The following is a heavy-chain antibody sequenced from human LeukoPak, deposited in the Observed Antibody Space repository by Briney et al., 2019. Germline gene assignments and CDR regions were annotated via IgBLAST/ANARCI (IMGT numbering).Heavy chain of an antibody. D-gene: IGHD3-10*01. CDR2: IKQDGSEK. Sequence: GGSLRLSCAASGFTFSSYWMSWVRQAPGKGLEWVANIKQDGSEKYYVDSVKGRFTISRDNAKNSLYLQMNSLRAEDTAVYYCARGGAAYYGSGISYYYYYGMDVWGQGTTVTVSS. V-gene: IGHV3-7*01. CDR3: ARGGAAYYGSGISYYYYYGMDV. CDR1: GFTFSSYW. J-gene: IGHJ6*02.